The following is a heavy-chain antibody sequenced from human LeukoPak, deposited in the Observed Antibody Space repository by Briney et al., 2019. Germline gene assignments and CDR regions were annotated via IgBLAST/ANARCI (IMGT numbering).Heavy chain of an antibody. CDR1: GGSISSSSYY. D-gene: IGHD3-10*01. CDR2: IYYSGST. V-gene: IGHV4-39*07. Sequence: SETLSLTCTVSGGSISSSSYYWGWIRQPPGKGLEWIGSIYYSGSTYYNPSLKSRVTISVDTSKNQFSLKLSSVTAADTAVYYCARDALITMVRGVIRWFDPWGQGTLVTVSS. CDR3: ARDALITMVRGVIRWFDP. J-gene: IGHJ5*02.